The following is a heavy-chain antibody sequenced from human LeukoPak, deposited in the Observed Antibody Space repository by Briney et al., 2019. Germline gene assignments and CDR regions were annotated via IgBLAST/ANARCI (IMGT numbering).Heavy chain of an antibody. V-gene: IGHV3-23*01. CDR3: AKVSSSWGSPNYYFEF. J-gene: IGHJ4*02. D-gene: IGHD6-13*01. Sequence: GGSLRLSCTASGFTFSSYAMSWVRQAPGKGLEWVSLISGSGDNTYYADSVKGRFTIFRDNSRNTLYLQMNGLKAEDTAVYYCAKVSSSWGSPNYYFEFWGQGTLVTVSS. CDR1: GFTFSSYA. CDR2: ISGSGDNT.